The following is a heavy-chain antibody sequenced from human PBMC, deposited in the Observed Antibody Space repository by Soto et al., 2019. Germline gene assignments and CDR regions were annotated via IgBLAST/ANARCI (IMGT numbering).Heavy chain of an antibody. V-gene: IGHV3-23*01. CDR2: FSGSGDGS. J-gene: IGHJ3*02. D-gene: IGHD3-10*01. Sequence: EVQLLESGGGLVQPGGSLRLSCAASGFSFSIYAMTWVRQAPGKGLEWVSTFSGSGDGSYYADSVKGRFTISRDNSKNTLYLQMNRLRAEATALYYCAKPYYYGSGTGPDALDIWGLGTMVTVSS. CDR3: AKPYYYGSGTGPDALDI. CDR1: GFSFSIYA.